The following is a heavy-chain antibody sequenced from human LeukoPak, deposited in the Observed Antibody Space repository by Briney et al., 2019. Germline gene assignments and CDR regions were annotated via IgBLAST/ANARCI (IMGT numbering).Heavy chain of an antibody. CDR3: AREYYYDSSGYYYGGGWYYYYMDV. CDR1: GYTFTSYG. CDR2: ISAYNGNT. Sequence: ASVKVSCKASGYTFTSYGISWVRQAPGQGLEWMGWISAYNGNTNYAQKLQGRVTMTTDTSTSTAYMELRSLRSDDTAVYYCAREYYYDSSGYYYGGGWYYYYMDVWGKGTTVTVSS. D-gene: IGHD3-22*01. J-gene: IGHJ6*03. V-gene: IGHV1-18*01.